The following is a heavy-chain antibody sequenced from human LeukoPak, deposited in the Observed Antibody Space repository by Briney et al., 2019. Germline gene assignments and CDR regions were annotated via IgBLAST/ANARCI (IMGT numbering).Heavy chain of an antibody. CDR3: TKTGGGRADY. Sequence: PGGSLRLSCVISGYTFTHYGFHWVRQAPGKALEWVSSISGSGGSTYYADSVKGRLTISRDNSKNTLYVQMNSLRAEDTAVYYCTKTGGGRADYWGQGTLVTVSS. D-gene: IGHD3-16*01. CDR2: ISGSGGST. J-gene: IGHJ4*02. CDR1: GYTFTHYG. V-gene: IGHV3-23*01.